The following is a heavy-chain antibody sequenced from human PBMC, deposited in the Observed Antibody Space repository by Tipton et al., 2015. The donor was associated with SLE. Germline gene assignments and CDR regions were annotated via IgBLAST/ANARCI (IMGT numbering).Heavy chain of an antibody. D-gene: IGHD3-9*01. CDR1: GFTFSSYG. V-gene: IGHV3-74*01. CDR2: INTDGSTT. CDR3: AGLTAAFGI. J-gene: IGHJ3*02. Sequence: SLRLSCAASGFTFSSYGMHWVRQAPGKGLVWVSRINTDGSTTSYADSVKGRFTISRDNAKNTLYLQMNSLRAEDTAVYYCAGLTAAFGIWGQGTMVTVSS.